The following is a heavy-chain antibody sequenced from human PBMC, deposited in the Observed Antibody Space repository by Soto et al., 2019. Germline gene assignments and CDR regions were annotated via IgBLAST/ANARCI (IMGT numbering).Heavy chain of an antibody. D-gene: IGHD3-10*01. J-gene: IGHJ5*02. CDR2: INHSGST. Sequence: SETLSLTCAVSGGSISSSNWWSWVRQPPGKGLEWIGEINHSGSTNYNPSLKSRVTISVDTSKNQFSLKLSSVTAADTAVYYCARGKSLLWFGELFYWFDPWGQGTLVTVSS. CDR3: ARGKSLLWFGELFYWFDP. CDR1: GGSISSSNW. V-gene: IGHV4-4*02.